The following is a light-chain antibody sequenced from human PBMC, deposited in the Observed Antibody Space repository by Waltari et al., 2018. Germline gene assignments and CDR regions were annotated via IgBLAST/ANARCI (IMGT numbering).Light chain of an antibody. CDR1: QGIRND. Sequence: ITCRASQGIRNDLGWYQQKPGKAPKLLIYAASSLQSGVPSRFSGSGSGTDFTLTISSPQPEDFATYYCLQDYNYPPTFGQGTKVEIK. V-gene: IGKV1-6*01. CDR3: LQDYNYPPT. CDR2: AAS. J-gene: IGKJ1*01.